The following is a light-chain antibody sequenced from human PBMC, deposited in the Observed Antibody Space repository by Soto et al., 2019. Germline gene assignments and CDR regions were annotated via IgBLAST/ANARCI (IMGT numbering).Light chain of an antibody. Sequence: EIGLTQSPGTLSLSPGERATLSCRASQSVSSSYLAWYQQKPGQAPRLLIYGASSRATGIPDRFSGSGSGTDFTLTISRLEPEDFAAYYCQQYGSSPLTFGGGTKVEIK. CDR1: QSVSSSY. J-gene: IGKJ4*01. CDR3: QQYGSSPLT. CDR2: GAS. V-gene: IGKV3-20*01.